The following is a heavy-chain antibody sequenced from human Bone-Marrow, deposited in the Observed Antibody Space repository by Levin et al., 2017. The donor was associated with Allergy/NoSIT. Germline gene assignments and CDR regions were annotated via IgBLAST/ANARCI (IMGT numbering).Heavy chain of an antibody. D-gene: IGHD6-6*01. CDR1: GFTFSSYW. V-gene: IGHV3-7*01. CDR3: ASLSNSSSYDY. CDR2: IKQDGSEK. Sequence: GESLKISCAASGFTFSSYWMSWVRQAPGKGLEWVANIKQDGSEKYYVDSVKGRFTISRDNAKNSLYLQMNSLRAEDTAVYYCASLSNSSSYDYWGQGTLVTVSS. J-gene: IGHJ4*02.